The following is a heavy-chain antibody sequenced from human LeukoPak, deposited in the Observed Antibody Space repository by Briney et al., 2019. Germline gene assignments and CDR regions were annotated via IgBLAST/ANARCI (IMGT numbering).Heavy chain of an antibody. J-gene: IGHJ6*02. CDR1: GFTFSSYA. CDR3: AKDPAASGYSYGYSLDYYYYGMDV. Sequence: GGSLRLSCAASGFTFSSYAMSWVRQAPGKGLEWVSAISGSGGSTYYADSVKGRFTISRDNFKNTLYLQMNSLRAEDTAVYYCAKDPAASGYSYGYSLDYYYYGMDVWGQGTTVTVSS. CDR2: ISGSGGST. D-gene: IGHD5-18*01. V-gene: IGHV3-23*01.